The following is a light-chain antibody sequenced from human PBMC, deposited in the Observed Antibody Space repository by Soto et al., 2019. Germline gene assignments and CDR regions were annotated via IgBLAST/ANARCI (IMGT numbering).Light chain of an antibody. V-gene: IGLV2-8*01. J-gene: IGLJ2*01. CDR1: SSDVGGYTY. CDR3: SSYAASNNLGV. Sequence: QSALTQPPSASGSPGQSVTISCIGTSSDVGGYTYVSWYQQHPGKAPKLMIYDVSKRPSGVPDRFSGSKSGNTASLTVSGLQAEDEADYYCSSYAASNNLGVFGGGTQLTV. CDR2: DVS.